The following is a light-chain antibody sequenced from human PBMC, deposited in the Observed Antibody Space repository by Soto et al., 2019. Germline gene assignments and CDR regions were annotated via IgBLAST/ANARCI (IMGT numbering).Light chain of an antibody. CDR1: QSIRSY. V-gene: IGKV1-39*01. J-gene: IGKJ2*01. Sequence: DIQMTQSPSSLSASVGDRVTITCRASQSIRSYLNWYQQKPGKAPKLLIYAASSLQSGVPSRFSGSGSGTHFTLTISSLQPEDFATYYCQQSHSTPYTFGQGTKLEIK. CDR3: QQSHSTPYT. CDR2: AAS.